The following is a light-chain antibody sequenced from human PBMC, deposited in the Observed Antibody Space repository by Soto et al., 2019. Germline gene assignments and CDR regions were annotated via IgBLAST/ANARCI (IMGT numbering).Light chain of an antibody. CDR2: WAS. CDR1: QSVLYSSNNKNY. CDR3: QQYYSTPYT. J-gene: IGKJ2*01. V-gene: IGKV4-1*01. Sequence: DIVMTQSPDSLAVSLGERATINCKSSQSVLYSSNNKNYLAWYQQKPGQPPKLLIYWASTRESGVPDPFSGSGSGTEFTLTISSLQAEDVAVYYCQQYYSTPYTFGQGTKLEIK.